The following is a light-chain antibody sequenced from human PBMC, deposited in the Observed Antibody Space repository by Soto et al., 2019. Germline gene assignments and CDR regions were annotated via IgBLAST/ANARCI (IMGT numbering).Light chain of an antibody. CDR2: GAS. CDR1: QSVSSN. J-gene: IGKJ4*01. CDR3: QQYNNSS. V-gene: IGKV3-15*01. Sequence: EIVMTQSPATLSVSPGERATLSCRASQSVSSNLAWYQQKPGQAPRLLIYGASTRATGIPARFSGSGSGTEFTLTISSLQSEDFAVYYCQQYNNSSFGRGTKWIS.